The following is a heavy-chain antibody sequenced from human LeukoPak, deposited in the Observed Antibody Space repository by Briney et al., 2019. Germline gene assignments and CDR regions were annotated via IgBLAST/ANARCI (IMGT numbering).Heavy chain of an antibody. J-gene: IGHJ6*02. V-gene: IGHV3-23*01. CDR1: GFTFSSYA. CDR3: AKPDGDFWSGYYMDV. Sequence: PGGSLRLSCAASGFTFSSYAMSWVRQAPGKGLEWVSAISGSGGSTYYADSVKGRFTISRDNSKNTLYLQMNSLRAGDTAVYYCAKPDGDFWSGYYMDVWGQGTTVTVSS. D-gene: IGHD3-3*01. CDR2: ISGSGGST.